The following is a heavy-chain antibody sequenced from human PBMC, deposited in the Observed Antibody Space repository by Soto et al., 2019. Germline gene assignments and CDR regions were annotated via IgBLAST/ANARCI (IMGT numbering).Heavy chain of an antibody. J-gene: IGHJ4*01. D-gene: IGHD6-25*01. Sequence: PAGSLRLSCSVSGYTFSNYDMHAVRQAPGKGLEDVSVITSDGDNTCPADSVKDRFTISRDNSKNALYHQISSLRVEDTAIYFGVKGHQRLRYCFEFWGPGTLVTVSS. V-gene: IGHV3-64D*06. CDR3: VKGHQRLRYCFEF. CDR1: GYTFSNYD. CDR2: ITSDGDNT.